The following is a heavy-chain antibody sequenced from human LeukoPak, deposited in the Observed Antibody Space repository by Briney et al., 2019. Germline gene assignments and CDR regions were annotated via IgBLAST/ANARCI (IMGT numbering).Heavy chain of an antibody. V-gene: IGHV4-39*01. D-gene: IGHD3-10*01. CDR2: IYSSGST. Sequence: SETLSLTCTVSGGSISSSSYYWGWIRQPPGMGLEWIGSIYSSGSTYYNPSLKSRVTISVDTSKNQFSLNLSSVPASDTAVYYCARRGGSGRSFDYWGQGILVTVSS. J-gene: IGHJ4*02. CDR1: GGSISSSSYY. CDR3: ARRGGSGRSFDY.